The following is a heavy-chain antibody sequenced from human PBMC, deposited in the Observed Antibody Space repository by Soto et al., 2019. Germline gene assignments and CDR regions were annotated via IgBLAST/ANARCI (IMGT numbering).Heavy chain of an antibody. Sequence: GGSLRLSCTASGFTFSTSWMNWVRQAPGRGLEWVASMNPDGSKKFHVEGRFTISRDNAKNSLFLQMDSLRVEDTALYYCARDRAWSSFDYWGRGTQVTVSS. CDR2: MNPDGSKK. J-gene: IGHJ4*02. V-gene: IGHV3-7*01. CDR3: ARDRAWSSFDY. CDR1: GFTFSTSW. D-gene: IGHD6-19*01.